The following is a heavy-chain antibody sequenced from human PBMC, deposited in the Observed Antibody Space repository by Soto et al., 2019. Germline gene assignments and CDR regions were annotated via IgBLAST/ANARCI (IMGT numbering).Heavy chain of an antibody. V-gene: IGHV3-53*01. CDR1: GFTVSSNY. CDR3: ARADNWTDAAFDI. D-gene: IGHD1-20*01. CDR2: IYSGGST. J-gene: IGHJ3*02. Sequence: EVQLVESGGGLIQPGGSLRLSCAASGFTVSSNYMSWVRQAPGKGLEWVSVIYSGGSTYYADSVKGRFTISRDNSKNTLYLPMNRLRAEDTAVYYCARADNWTDAAFDIWGQGTMVTVSS.